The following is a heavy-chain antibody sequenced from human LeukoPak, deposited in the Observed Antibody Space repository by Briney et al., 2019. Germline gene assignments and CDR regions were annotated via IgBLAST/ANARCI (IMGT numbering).Heavy chain of an antibody. CDR3: ARGFDFWSGSSFGAFNV. Sequence: GGSLRLSCAASGLTVRDDYIIWIPKAPGKGLEWVSAIYSGGDTYLAESVEGRFTVSRDNSKNTVYLQMDSLRAEDTAVYYCARGFDFWSGSSFGAFNVWGQGTMVTVSS. CDR1: GLTVRDDY. V-gene: IGHV3-53*01. J-gene: IGHJ3*01. D-gene: IGHD3-3*01. CDR2: IYSGGDT.